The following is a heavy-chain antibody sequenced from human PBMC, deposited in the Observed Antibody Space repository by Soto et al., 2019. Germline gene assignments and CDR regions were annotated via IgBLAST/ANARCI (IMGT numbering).Heavy chain of an antibody. CDR1: GFTFSNYW. Sequence: GGSLRLSCAASGFTFSNYWMNWVRQVPGKGLVWVSRINGGGSDTAYADSVQGRFTISRDNAKNTLYLQMNSLRAEDTAVYYCARDVMVRGLYYYGMDVWGQGTTVTVSS. CDR3: ARDVMVRGLYYYGMDV. CDR2: INGGGSDT. D-gene: IGHD3-10*01. J-gene: IGHJ6*02. V-gene: IGHV3-74*01.